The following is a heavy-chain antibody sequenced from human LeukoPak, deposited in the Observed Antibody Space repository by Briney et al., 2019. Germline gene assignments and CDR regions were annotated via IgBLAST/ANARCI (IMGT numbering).Heavy chain of an antibody. CDR2: ISGSGGST. J-gene: IGHJ5*02. D-gene: IGHD1-26*01. Sequence: GGSLRLSCAASGFTFSSYAMSWVRQAPGKGLEWVSAISGSGGSTYYADSVKGRFTISRTNSKNTLYLQMNSLTAEDTSVYYCAKDLDRRGSLSNWFDPWGQGTLVTVSS. V-gene: IGHV3-23*01. CDR3: AKDLDRRGSLSNWFDP. CDR1: GFTFSSYA.